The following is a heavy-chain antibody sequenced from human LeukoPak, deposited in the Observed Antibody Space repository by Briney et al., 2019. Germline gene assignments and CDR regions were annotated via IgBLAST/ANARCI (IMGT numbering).Heavy chain of an antibody. J-gene: IGHJ4*02. CDR1: GFTFYSYG. V-gene: IGHV3-30*18. CDR2: ISYNGRNN. CDR3: AKDNRGYFDF. D-gene: IGHD3-16*01. Sequence: GGSLTLSCAASGFTFYSYGMHWFRQAPGKGLVWVALISYNGRNNYYADSVKGRFTISRDNSKNTLYLQVSSLRTEDTAVYFCAKDNRGYFDFWGQGTLVTVSS.